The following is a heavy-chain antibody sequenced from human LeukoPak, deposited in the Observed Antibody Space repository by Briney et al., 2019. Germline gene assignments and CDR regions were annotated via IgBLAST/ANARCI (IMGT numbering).Heavy chain of an antibody. D-gene: IGHD6-19*01. CDR3: ARAGAGIAVAGYYFDY. J-gene: IGHJ4*02. CDR1: GGTFSSYA. CDR2: IIPIFGTA. V-gene: IGHV1-69*13. Sequence: SVKVSCKASGGTFSSYAISWVRQAPGQGLEWMGGIIPIFGTANYAQKFQGRVTIIADESTSTAYMELSSLRSEDTAVYYCARAGAGIAVAGYYFDYWGQGTLVTVSS.